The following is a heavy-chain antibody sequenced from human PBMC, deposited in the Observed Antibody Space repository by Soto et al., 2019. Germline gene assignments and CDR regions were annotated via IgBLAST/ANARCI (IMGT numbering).Heavy chain of an antibody. CDR2: INPSGGST. CDR3: ARGGVVIISHYYYGMDV. D-gene: IGHD3-3*01. Sequence: ASVKVSCKASGYTFTSYYMHWVRQAPGQGLEWMGIINPSGGSTSYAQKFQGRVTMTRDTSTSTVYMELSSLRSEDTAVYYCARGGVVIISHYYYGMDVWGQGTTVTAP. CDR1: GYTFTSYY. V-gene: IGHV1-46*01. J-gene: IGHJ6*02.